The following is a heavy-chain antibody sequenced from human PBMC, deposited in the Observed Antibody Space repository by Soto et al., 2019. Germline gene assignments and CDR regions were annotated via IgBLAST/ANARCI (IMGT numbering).Heavy chain of an antibody. V-gene: IGHV3-23*01. CDR2: IMSSGGT. Sequence: PGGLLRLSCAASGFTLSNLAVSWVRQAPGKGLEWVSSIMSSGGTYYADSVKGRFTISRDNSKNTLYLHMNSLRAEDTAVYYCAKVGGDPGFWGQGMLVTVSS. J-gene: IGHJ4*02. CDR1: GFTLSNLA. CDR3: AKVGGDPGF. D-gene: IGHD4-17*01.